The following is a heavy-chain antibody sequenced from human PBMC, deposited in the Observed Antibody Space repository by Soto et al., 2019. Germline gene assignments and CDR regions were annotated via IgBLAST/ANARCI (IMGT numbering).Heavy chain of an antibody. CDR2: INYRGNT. CDR3: ARLWSERRPPDA. D-gene: IGHD3-10*01. Sequence: QLQLQESGPGLVKPSETLSLTCTVSGDSIISSSYYWGWIRQPPGKGLEWIGSINYRGNTYYNPSFKSRVTMSIDTYRNQLSLRLSSGTAAEPAVFYCARLWSERRPPDAWGQGTLVTVS. V-gene: IGHV4-39*01. CDR1: GDSIISSSYY. J-gene: IGHJ5*02.